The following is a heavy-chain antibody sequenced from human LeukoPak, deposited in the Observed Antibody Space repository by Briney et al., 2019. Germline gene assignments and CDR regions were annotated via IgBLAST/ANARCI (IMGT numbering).Heavy chain of an antibody. CDR3: ARTGYGTGWDRFSFVY. D-gene: IGHD6-19*01. V-gene: IGHV4-39*01. CDR2: IYYSGST. Sequence: SEILSLTCTVSGGSISSSYYWGWIRQPPGKGLEWIGGIYYSGSTYYNPSLKSRVTISIDTSKNQFSLKLTSVTAADTAVYYCARTGYGTGWDRFSFVYWGQGTLVTVSS. CDR1: GGSISSSYY. J-gene: IGHJ4*02.